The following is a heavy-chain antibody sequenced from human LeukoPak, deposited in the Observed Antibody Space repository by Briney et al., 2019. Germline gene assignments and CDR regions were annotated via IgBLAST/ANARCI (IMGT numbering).Heavy chain of an antibody. CDR2: IYYSGST. CDR3: ARLDFWSGYSIDD. Sequence: SETLSLTCTVSGGSISSYYWSWIRQPPGKGLEWIGYIYYSGSTNYNPSLKSRVTISVDTSKNQFSLKLSSVTAADTAVYYCARLDFWSGYSIDDWGQGTLVTVSS. J-gene: IGHJ4*02. D-gene: IGHD3-3*01. V-gene: IGHV4-59*08. CDR1: GGSISSYY.